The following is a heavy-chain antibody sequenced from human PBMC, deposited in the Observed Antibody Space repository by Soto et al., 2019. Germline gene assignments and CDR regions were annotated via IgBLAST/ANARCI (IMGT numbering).Heavy chain of an antibody. J-gene: IGHJ4*02. Sequence: PSETLSRTCAVYGGSFSNYYRSWIRQPPGKGLEWIGEINQGGSTTYNPSLKSRVTMSLDTSKNQYFLKLNSVTAADTAVYYCAPVRNFDKLFSLWGQGTPVTVSS. CDR1: GGSFSNYY. V-gene: IGHV4-34*01. CDR2: INQGGST. D-gene: IGHD3-9*01. CDR3: APVRNFDKLFSL.